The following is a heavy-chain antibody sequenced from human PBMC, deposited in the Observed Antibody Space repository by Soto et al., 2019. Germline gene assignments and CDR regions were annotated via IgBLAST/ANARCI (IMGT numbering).Heavy chain of an antibody. V-gene: IGHV4-59*08. J-gene: IGHJ4*02. D-gene: IGHD1-1*01. Sequence: QLQLQESGPGLVKPSETLSLTCTVSAGSISGYYWSWIRQPPGKGLEWIAYIHYSGSSNSNPSLRSRGTISVDTSKNQFSLKLYSVTAADTAVYYCARHSNEYRKSLDYWGQGTLVIVSA. CDR3: ARHSNEYRKSLDY. CDR1: AGSISGYY. CDR2: IHYSGSS.